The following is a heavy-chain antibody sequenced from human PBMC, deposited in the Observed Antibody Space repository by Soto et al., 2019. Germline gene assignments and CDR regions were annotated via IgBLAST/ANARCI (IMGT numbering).Heavy chain of an antibody. CDR1: GYPVTAYY. D-gene: IGHD3-3*01. J-gene: IGHJ3*02. CDR3: ARGGGVGVAGSAAFDM. V-gene: IGHV1-2*01. Sequence: QLHLVQSGAVVKKPGASVTVSCSASGYPVTAYYMHWVRQAPGRGLEWMGGINPATGAAKYTQTFQGRGTHARGPSTSNVFMELSRLTSEDPALFYCARGGGVGVAGSAAFDMWGQGTLVTVSS. CDR2: INPATGAA.